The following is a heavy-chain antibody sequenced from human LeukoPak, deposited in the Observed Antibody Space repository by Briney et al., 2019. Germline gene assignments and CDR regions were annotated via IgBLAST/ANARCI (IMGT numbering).Heavy chain of an antibody. CDR3: ARDYDFWSGYHLNWFDH. Sequence: GGSLRLSCAAPGFNFSSYNMNSVRQAPGKGLEWVSSISSSTTYIYDADSVKGGFTICRDNAKNSLYLQMNSLRAEDTAVYYCARDYDFWSGYHLNWFDHWGQGTLVTVSS. J-gene: IGHJ5*02. CDR1: GFNFSSYN. CDR2: ISSSTTYI. D-gene: IGHD3-3*01. V-gene: IGHV3-21*01.